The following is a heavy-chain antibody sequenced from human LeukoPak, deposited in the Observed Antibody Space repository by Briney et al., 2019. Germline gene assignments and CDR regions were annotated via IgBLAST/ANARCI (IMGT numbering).Heavy chain of an antibody. Sequence: PSETLSLTCTVSGGSIGSSSYYWGWIRQPPGKGLEWIGSIYYSGSTYYNPSLKSRVTISVDTSKNQFSLKLSSVTAADTAVYYCASQLLEWSSFDYWGQGTLVTVSS. V-gene: IGHV4-39*01. J-gene: IGHJ4*02. CDR1: GGSIGSSSYY. CDR3: ASQLLEWSSFDY. D-gene: IGHD3-3*01. CDR2: IYYSGST.